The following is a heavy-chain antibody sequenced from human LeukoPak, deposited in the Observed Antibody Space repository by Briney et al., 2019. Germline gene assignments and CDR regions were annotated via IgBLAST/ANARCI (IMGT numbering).Heavy chain of an antibody. D-gene: IGHD5-18*01. CDR2: IYYSGST. V-gene: IGHV4-31*03. Sequence: SQNLSLTCTVSGGSISSGGYYWSWIRQHPGKGLKWIGYIYYSGSTYYNPSLKSRVTISVDTSKNQFSLKLSSVTAADTAVYYCARVPAILQLWTVENYGMDVWGQGTTVTVSS. J-gene: IGHJ6*02. CDR1: GGSISSGGYY. CDR3: ARVPAILQLWTVENYGMDV.